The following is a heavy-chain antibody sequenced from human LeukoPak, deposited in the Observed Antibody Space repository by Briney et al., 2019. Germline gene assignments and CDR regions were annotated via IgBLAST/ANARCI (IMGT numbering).Heavy chain of an antibody. CDR1: GFTVSSNY. Sequence: PGGSLRLSCAASGFTVSSNYMSWVRQAPGKGLEWVSVIYSGGSTYYADSVKGRFTISRDNSKNTLYLQMNSLRAEDTAVYYCARDYGDATFPFDYWGQGTLVTVSS. D-gene: IGHD4-17*01. J-gene: IGHJ4*02. V-gene: IGHV3-66*02. CDR2: IYSGGST. CDR3: ARDYGDATFPFDY.